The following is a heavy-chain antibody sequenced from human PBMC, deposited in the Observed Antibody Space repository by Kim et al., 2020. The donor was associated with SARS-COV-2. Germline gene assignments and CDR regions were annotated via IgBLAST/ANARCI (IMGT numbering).Heavy chain of an antibody. CDR1: GFTFSRYS. CDR2: ISSRSDYI. Sequence: GGSLRLSCTASGFTFSRYSMSWVRQAPGKGLEWVSAISSRSDYIYYAQSVEGRFTISRDNAKNSLYLQMSSLRVEDTAVYYCARDGWSSFDSSWSFQPGYDNWGQGTLITVSS. J-gene: IGHJ4*02. V-gene: IGHV3-21*01. D-gene: IGHD3-22*01. CDR3: ARDGWSSFDSSWSFQPGYDN.